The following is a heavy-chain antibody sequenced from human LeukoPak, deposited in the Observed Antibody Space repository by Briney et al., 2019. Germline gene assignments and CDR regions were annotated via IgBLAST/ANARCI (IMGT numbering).Heavy chain of an antibody. CDR3: AKVSSYFDWLPYSSFDY. Sequence: GGSLRLSCAASGFTFSSYGMHWVRQAPGKGLEWVAFIRYDRSNKYYADSVKGRFTISRDNSKNTLYLQMNSLRAEDTAVYYCAKVSSYFDWLPYSSFDYWGQGTLVTVSS. J-gene: IGHJ4*02. V-gene: IGHV3-30*02. CDR1: GFTFSSYG. CDR2: IRYDRSNK. D-gene: IGHD3-9*01.